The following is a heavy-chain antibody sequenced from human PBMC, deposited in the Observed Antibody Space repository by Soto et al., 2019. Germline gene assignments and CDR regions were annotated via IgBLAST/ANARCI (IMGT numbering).Heavy chain of an antibody. D-gene: IGHD3-16*01. CDR1: GYSFASYW. CDR2: IYPADSDT. Sequence: LGESLKISCKGSGYSFASYWIGWVRQMPGKGLEWMGIIYPADSDTKYSPSFQGQVTISVDKSISTSYLQWSFVNAADTAMYYCARTWGSTNDYWGRGTLVTVSS. CDR3: ARTWGSTNDY. V-gene: IGHV5-51*01. J-gene: IGHJ4*02.